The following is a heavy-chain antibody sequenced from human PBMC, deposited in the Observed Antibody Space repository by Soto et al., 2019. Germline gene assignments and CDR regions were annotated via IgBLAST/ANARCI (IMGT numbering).Heavy chain of an antibody. CDR1: GHSFTTYW. CDR3: ARTIAAGKYYYYYSMDV. V-gene: IGHV5-51*01. CDR2: IYPGDSDT. Sequence: GESLKISCKGSGHSFTTYWIGWVRQMPGKGLEWMGIIYPGDSDTRYSPSFQGQVTISVDKSISTAYLQWSSLTASDTAMYYCARTIAAGKYYYYYSMDVWGQGTTVTVSS. D-gene: IGHD6-13*01. J-gene: IGHJ6*02.